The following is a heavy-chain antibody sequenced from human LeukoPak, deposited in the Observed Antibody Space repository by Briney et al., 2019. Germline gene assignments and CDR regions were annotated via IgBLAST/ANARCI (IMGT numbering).Heavy chain of an antibody. J-gene: IGHJ4*02. CDR1: GFTFSSYA. Sequence: PGRSLRLSCAASGFTFSSYAMHWVRQAPGKGLEWVAVISYDGSNKYYADSVKGRFTISRDNSKNTLYLQMNSLRAEDTAEYYCARDGIPDIDSGWSVDYWGQGTLVTVSS. D-gene: IGHD6-19*01. CDR2: ISYDGSNK. V-gene: IGHV3-30*04. CDR3: ARDGIPDIDSGWSVDY.